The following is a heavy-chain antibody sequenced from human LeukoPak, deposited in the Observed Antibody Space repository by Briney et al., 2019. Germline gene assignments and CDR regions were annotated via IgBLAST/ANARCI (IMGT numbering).Heavy chain of an antibody. CDR2: IRSKDHGGTT. Sequence: GGSLRLSRTASGFTFGDYALSWFRQAPGKGLEWLSFIRSKDHGGTTEYAASVKGRFTISRDDSNSIAYLQMNSLIIEDTAVYFCTRDPHYYHGNPHDFWGQGTRVTVSS. J-gene: IGHJ4*02. CDR1: GFTFGDYA. V-gene: IGHV3-49*03. D-gene: IGHD4-23*01. CDR3: TRDPHYYHGNPHDF.